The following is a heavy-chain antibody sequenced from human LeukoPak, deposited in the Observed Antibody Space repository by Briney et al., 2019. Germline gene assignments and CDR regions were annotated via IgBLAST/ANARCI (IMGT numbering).Heavy chain of an antibody. J-gene: IGHJ4*02. D-gene: IGHD2-15*01. CDR1: GFIFSNAW. Sequence: PGGSLRLSCAASGFIFSNAWMNWVRQAPGKGLEWVGRIKSKTDGGTTDYAAPVKGRFTISRDDSKNTLYLQMNSLKTEDTAVYYCTTILGYCSGGSCYHVDYWGQGTLVTVSS. V-gene: IGHV3-15*07. CDR2: IKSKTDGGTT. CDR3: TTILGYCSGGSCYHVDY.